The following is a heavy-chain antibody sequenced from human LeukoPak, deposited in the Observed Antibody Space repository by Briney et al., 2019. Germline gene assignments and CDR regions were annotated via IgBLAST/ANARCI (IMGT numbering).Heavy chain of an antibody. Sequence: GESLKISCKGSGYSFTSYWIGWVRQMPGKGLEWMGIIYPGDSDTRYSPSFQGQVTISADKSISTAYLQWSSLKASDTAMYYCARQMGAVAELARLDAFDIWGQGTMVAVSS. CDR1: GYSFTSYW. V-gene: IGHV5-51*01. CDR2: IYPGDSDT. D-gene: IGHD6-19*01. CDR3: ARQMGAVAELARLDAFDI. J-gene: IGHJ3*02.